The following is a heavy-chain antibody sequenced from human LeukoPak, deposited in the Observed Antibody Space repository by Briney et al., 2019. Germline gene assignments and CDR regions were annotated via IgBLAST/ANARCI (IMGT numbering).Heavy chain of an antibody. Sequence: GGFLRLSCAASGFSFSTYGMHWVRQAPGKGLEWVALIAYDGSNKYYGDSVKGRFTISRDNSKNTPYLQMNSLRAEDTAVYYCAKEGGSGWYGDYWGQGTLVTVSS. CDR3: AKEGGSGWYGDY. CDR2: IAYDGSNK. D-gene: IGHD6-19*01. CDR1: GFSFSTYG. V-gene: IGHV3-30*18. J-gene: IGHJ4*02.